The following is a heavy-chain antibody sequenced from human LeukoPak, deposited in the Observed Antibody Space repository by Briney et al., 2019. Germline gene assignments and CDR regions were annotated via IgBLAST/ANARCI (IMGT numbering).Heavy chain of an antibody. CDR2: ISSSSSYI. V-gene: IGHV3-21*01. D-gene: IGHD3-3*01. CDR1: GFTFSSYS. CDR3: AQISYITIFGVVIIPVSD. Sequence: GGSLRLSCAASGFTFSSYSMNWVRQAPGKGLEWVSSISSSSSYIYYADSVKGRFTISRDNAKNSLYLQMNSLRAEDTAVYYCAQISYITIFGVVIIPVSDWGQGTLVTVSS. J-gene: IGHJ4*02.